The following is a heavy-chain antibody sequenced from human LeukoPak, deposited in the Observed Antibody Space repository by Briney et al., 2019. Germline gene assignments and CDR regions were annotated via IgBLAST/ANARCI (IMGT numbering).Heavy chain of an antibody. CDR1: GGSINTYY. D-gene: IGHD3-10*01. CDR2: IYYSGST. J-gene: IGHJ4*02. Sequence: PSETLSLTCSVSGGSINTYYWSCIRQPAGKGLEWIGSIYYSGSTYYNPSLKSRVTISVDTSKNQFSLKLSSVTAADTAVYYCARHVWFGELYLDYWGQGTLVTVSS. V-gene: IGHV4-59*05. CDR3: ARHVWFGELYLDY.